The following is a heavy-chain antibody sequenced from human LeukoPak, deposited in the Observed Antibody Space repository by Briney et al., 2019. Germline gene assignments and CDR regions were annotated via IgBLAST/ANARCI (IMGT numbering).Heavy chain of an antibody. V-gene: IGHV4-59*08. D-gene: IGHD3-22*01. J-gene: IGHJ4*02. CDR1: GGSNTGHY. Sequence: SETLSLTCSVSGGSNTGHYWSWIRQSPRKGLEWIGYIYYNGNTNYNPSLKSRVIILLDMSKNQFSLKLTSVTAADTAIYYCARYDPSDYATSGLYYGVYFDSWGQGTLVSVSS. CDR3: ARYDPSDYATSGLYYGVYFDS. CDR2: IYYNGNT.